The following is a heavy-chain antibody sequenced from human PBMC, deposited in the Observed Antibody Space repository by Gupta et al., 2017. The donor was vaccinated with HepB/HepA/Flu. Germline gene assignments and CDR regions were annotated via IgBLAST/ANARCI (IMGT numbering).Heavy chain of an antibody. CDR3: ARDMSN. D-gene: IGHD3-10*02. CDR2: TRNQANSYTK. V-gene: IGHV3-72*01. J-gene: IGHJ4*02. Sequence: EVQLVESGGGLVQPGGSLRLSCAASGFTFSDHYMDWGRQAPGKGLEWIGRTRNQANSYTKEYAASVKGRFPISRDDSKNPLYLQMNSRKTEGTSVYYCARDMSNWGEGPLGAVAA. CDR1: GFTFSDHY.